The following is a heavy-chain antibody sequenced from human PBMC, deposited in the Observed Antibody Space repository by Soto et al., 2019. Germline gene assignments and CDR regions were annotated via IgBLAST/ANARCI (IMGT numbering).Heavy chain of an antibody. Sequence: PSETLSLTCTVSGGSISNSYWSWIRQSPGKGLEWIGYIYDSGITNYNPPLKSRVTISVDTSKSQFSLKLSSVTAADTAVYYCARTQVSFGRAIKFDHWGQGVLVTVSS. CDR2: IYDSGIT. CDR3: ARTQVSFGRAIKFDH. CDR1: GGSISNSY. J-gene: IGHJ4*02. V-gene: IGHV4-59*08. D-gene: IGHD3-16*01.